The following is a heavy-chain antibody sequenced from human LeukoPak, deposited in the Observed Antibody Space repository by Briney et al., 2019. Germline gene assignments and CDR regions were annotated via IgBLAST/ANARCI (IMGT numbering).Heavy chain of an antibody. CDR2: IYYSGST. CDR3: ARHGDGYSDWYFDY. CDR1: GGSISSYY. D-gene: IGHD5-24*01. J-gene: IGHJ4*02. Sequence: SETLSLTCTVSGGSISSYYWSWIRQPPGKGLEWIGSIYYSGSTYYNPSLKSRVTISVDTSKNQFSLKLSSVTAADTAVYYCARHGDGYSDWYFDYWGQGTLVTVSS. V-gene: IGHV4-59*05.